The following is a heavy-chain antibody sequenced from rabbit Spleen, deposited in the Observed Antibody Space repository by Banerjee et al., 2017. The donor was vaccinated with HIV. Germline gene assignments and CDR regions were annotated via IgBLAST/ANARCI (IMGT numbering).Heavy chain of an antibody. D-gene: IGHD1-1*01. CDR3: ARASSSGYYSL. CDR1: GFDFTNYY. J-gene: IGHJ4*01. CDR2: IYSAKGST. V-gene: IGHV1S7*01. Sequence: QLTETGGDLVQPGGSLTLSCKASGFDFTNYYISWVRQAPGKGLEWIGIIYSAKGSTDYASWVNGRFTISSDNAQSTVDLKMTSLTAADTATYFCARASSSGYYSLWGQGTLVTVS.